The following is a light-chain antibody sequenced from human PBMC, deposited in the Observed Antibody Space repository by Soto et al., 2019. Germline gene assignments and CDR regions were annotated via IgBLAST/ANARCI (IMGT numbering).Light chain of an antibody. V-gene: IGLV2-23*01. CDR2: EAS. CDR1: SSDIGNYDL. CDR3: CSYAGSNTHV. J-gene: IGLJ1*01. Sequence: QSARTEPAWVSGSPGESITISCTGTSSDIGNYDLVSWYQQHPGKAPKLMIYEASKRPSGVSSRFSDSKSGNMASLTISGLQAEDEADYCCCSYAGSNTHVFGTGTKVTVL.